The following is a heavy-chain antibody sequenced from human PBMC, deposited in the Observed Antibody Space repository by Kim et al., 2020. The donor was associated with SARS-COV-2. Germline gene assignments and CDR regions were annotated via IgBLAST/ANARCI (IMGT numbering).Heavy chain of an antibody. CDR3: ARGRRGYYGSGSPIYYFDY. V-gene: IGHV1-3*01. Sequence: GRVTITRDTSASTAYMELSSLRSEDTAVYYCARGRRGYYGSGSPIYYFDYWGQGTLVTVSS. J-gene: IGHJ4*02. D-gene: IGHD3-10*01.